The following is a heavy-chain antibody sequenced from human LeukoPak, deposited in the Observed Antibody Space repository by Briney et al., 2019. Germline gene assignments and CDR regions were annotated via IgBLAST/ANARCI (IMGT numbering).Heavy chain of an antibody. V-gene: IGHV3-23*01. Sequence: PGRSLRLSCAASGFTFSSYGMHWVRQAPGKGLEWVSAISGSGGSTYYADSVKGGFTISRDNSKNTLYLQMNSLRAEDTAVYYCAKDRTWEPYFDYWGQGTLVTVSS. CDR1: GFTFSSYG. D-gene: IGHD1-26*01. CDR2: ISGSGGST. CDR3: AKDRTWEPYFDY. J-gene: IGHJ4*02.